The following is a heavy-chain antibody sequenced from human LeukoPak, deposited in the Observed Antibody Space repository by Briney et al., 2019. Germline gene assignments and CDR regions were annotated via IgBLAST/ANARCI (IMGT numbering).Heavy chain of an antibody. Sequence: SQTLSLTCTVSGGSISSGSYYWSWIRQPAGKGLEWIGRIYTSGSTNYNPSLKSRVTMSVDTSKNQFSLKLSSVTAADTAVYYCARFSSIAAAFDYWGQGTLVTVSS. CDR2: IYTSGST. V-gene: IGHV4-61*02. D-gene: IGHD6-13*01. J-gene: IGHJ4*02. CDR1: GGSISSGSYY. CDR3: ARFSSIAAAFDY.